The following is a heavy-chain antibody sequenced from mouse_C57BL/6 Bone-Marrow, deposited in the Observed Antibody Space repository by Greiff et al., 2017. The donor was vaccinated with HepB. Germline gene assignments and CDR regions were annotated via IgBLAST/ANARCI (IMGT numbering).Heavy chain of an antibody. CDR2: IDHSDSYT. Sequence: VQLQQPGAELVMPGASVKLSCKASGYTFTSYWMHWVKQRPGQGLEWIGEIDHSDSYTNYNQKFKGKSTLTVDKSSSTAYMQPSSLTSEDSAVYYCARGLSLRRAYWGQGTLVTVSA. CDR1: GYTFTSYW. V-gene: IGHV1-69*01. J-gene: IGHJ3*01. D-gene: IGHD3-2*02. CDR3: ARGLSLRRAY.